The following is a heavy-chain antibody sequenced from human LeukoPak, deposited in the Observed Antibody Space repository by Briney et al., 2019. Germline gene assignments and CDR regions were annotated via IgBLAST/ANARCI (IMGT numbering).Heavy chain of an antibody. Sequence: GGSLRLSCAASGFTFSSYGMHWFRQAPGKGLEWVGFIRSKAYGGTTQYAASVKGRFTISRDDSKSIAYLQMNSLKTEDTAVYYCTRVFHQRAYDSSDYYYVPFHYWGQGTLVTVSS. V-gene: IGHV3-49*03. D-gene: IGHD3-22*01. CDR3: TRVFHQRAYDSSDYYYVPFHY. J-gene: IGHJ4*02. CDR2: IRSKAYGGTT. CDR1: GFTFSSYG.